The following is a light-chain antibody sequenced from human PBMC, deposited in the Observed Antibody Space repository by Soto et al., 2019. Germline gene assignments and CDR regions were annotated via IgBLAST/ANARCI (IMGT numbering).Light chain of an antibody. J-gene: IGLJ1*01. CDR3: SSYTDSSNDV. Sequence: QSVLTQPASVSGSPGQSITISCTGTSSDLAIYNYVSWYQQQPGKAPKLMIYQVTNRPSGVSNRFSGSRSGNTASLTISGLQAEDEADYYCSSYTDSSNDVFGTGTKGT. CDR1: SSDLAIYNY. CDR2: QVT. V-gene: IGLV2-14*01.